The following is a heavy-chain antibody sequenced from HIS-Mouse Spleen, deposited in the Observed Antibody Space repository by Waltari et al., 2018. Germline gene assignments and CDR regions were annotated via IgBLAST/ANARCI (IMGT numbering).Heavy chain of an antibody. Sequence: EVQLVESGGGLVQPGGSLRLSCAASGFTFSSYWMSWVRQAPGKGMEGGAKIKQDGSEKYYVDSVKGRFTISRDNAKNSLYLQMNSLRAEDTAVYYCARVSRSGWTDFDYWGQGTLVTVSS. D-gene: IGHD6-19*01. V-gene: IGHV3-7*01. CDR2: IKQDGSEK. J-gene: IGHJ4*02. CDR1: GFTFSSYW. CDR3: ARVSRSGWTDFDY.